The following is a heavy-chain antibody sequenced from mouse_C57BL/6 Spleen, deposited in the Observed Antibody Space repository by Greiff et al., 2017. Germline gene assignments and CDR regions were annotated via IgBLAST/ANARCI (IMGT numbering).Heavy chain of an antibody. CDR3: ARPGTATWFDD. J-gene: IGHJ3*01. CDR2: ISSGSSTI. V-gene: IGHV5-17*01. Sequence: EVKVVESGGGLVKPGGSLKLSCAASGFTFSDYGMHWVRQAPGKGLEWVAYISSGSSTIYYADTVKGRFTITRDNAKNTLFLQMTSRRSEDAAMYYCARPGTATWFDDWGQGTLVTVSA. CDR1: GFTFSDYG. D-gene: IGHD1-2*01.